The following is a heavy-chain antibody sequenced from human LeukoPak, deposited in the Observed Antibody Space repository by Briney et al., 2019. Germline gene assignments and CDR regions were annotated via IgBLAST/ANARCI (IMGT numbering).Heavy chain of an antibody. CDR2: IRGSGEST. V-gene: IGHV3-23*01. D-gene: IGHD3-10*01. CDR3: AKDRISYTTSPGELSH. J-gene: IGHJ4*02. CDR1: GFIFNTYA. Sequence: GGSLRLSCAASGFIFNTYAMSWVRQAPGKGLEWVSTIRGSGESTHYADSVQGRFTISRGNSLYTVYLQMDSLRGDDTAVYYCAKDRISYTTSPGELSHWGQGTLVIVSS.